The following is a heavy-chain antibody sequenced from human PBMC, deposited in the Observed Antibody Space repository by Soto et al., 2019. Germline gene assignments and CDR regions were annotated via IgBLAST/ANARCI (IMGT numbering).Heavy chain of an antibody. CDR1: GYSFTSYW. CDR2: IYPGDSDT. CDR3: ARSPDITIFGVVNSWFDP. V-gene: IGHV5-51*01. Sequence: PGESLKISCKVSGYSFTSYWIGWVRQMPGKGLEWMGIIYPGDSDTRYSPSFQGQVTISADKSISTAYLQWSSLKASDTAMYYCARSPDITIFGVVNSWFDPWGQGTLVTVSS. J-gene: IGHJ5*02. D-gene: IGHD3-3*01.